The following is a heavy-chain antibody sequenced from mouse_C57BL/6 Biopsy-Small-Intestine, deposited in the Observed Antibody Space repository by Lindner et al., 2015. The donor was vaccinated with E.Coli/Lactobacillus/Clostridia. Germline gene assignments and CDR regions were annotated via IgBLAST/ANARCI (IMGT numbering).Heavy chain of an antibody. CDR1: DTPSPVMT. Sequence: SSCKAFLDTPSPVMTLTGCDRPSGQGLEWMGWMNPKSGGTDYAPMFQGRVTMTRNTSASTAYMELTSLRSEDTAVYFCARGPYYDSAWGTSRPYCLDSWGQGTLVTVSS. CDR2: MNPKSGGT. J-gene: IGHJ4*01. V-gene: IGHV1-85*01. CDR3: ARGPYYDSAWGTSRPYCLDS. D-gene: IGHD2-4*01.